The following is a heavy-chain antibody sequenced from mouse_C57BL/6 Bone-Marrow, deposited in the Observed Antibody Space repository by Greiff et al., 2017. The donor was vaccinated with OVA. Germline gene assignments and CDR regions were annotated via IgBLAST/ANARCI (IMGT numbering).Heavy chain of an antibody. J-gene: IGHJ2*01. CDR1: GFTFTSYG. V-gene: IGHV1-81*01. Sequence: VQLQESGAELARPGASVKLSCKASGFTFTSYGIRWVKQRTGQGLEWIGEIYPRSGNNNYNEKSKGKATLTADKHASTAYMELRSRTSEDSAVYFCARRGITTAEGFDYWGQGTTLTVSS. CDR2: IYPRSGNN. D-gene: IGHD1-2*01. CDR3: ARRGITTAEGFDY.